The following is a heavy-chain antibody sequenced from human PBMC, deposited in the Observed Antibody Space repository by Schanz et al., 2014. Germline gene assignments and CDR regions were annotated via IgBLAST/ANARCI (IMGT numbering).Heavy chain of an antibody. V-gene: IGHV1-69*08. Sequence: QVLQVQSGSEVKKPGSSVKVSCKASGGTFSSYTISWVRQAPGQGPEWMGRIIPILGIGNDAQKFQGRVTITADKSTFTAYMDVSSLRSEDTAVYYCARDGVDAAAGGNYWGQGTLVTVSS. CDR1: GGTFSSYT. CDR3: ARDGVDAAAGGNY. CDR2: IIPILGIG. D-gene: IGHD6-13*01. J-gene: IGHJ4*02.